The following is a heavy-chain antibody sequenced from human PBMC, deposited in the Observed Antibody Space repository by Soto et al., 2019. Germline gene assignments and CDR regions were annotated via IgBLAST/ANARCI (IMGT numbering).Heavy chain of an antibody. Sequence: QVQLVQSGAEVKKPGSSVKVSCKASGGTFSSYSISWVRQAPGQGLEWMGRIIPILGIAKYAQKFQGRVTITADKSTSTAYMELSSLRSEDTAVYYCAREASYCSGGSCYSGDPSDDFDPWGQGTLVTVSS. D-gene: IGHD2-15*01. CDR2: IIPILGIA. CDR3: AREASYCSGGSCYSGDPSDDFDP. J-gene: IGHJ5*02. V-gene: IGHV1-69*08. CDR1: GGTFSSYS.